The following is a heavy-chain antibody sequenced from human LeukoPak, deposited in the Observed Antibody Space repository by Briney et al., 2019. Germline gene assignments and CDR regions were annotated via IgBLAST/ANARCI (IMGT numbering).Heavy chain of an antibody. J-gene: IGHJ4*02. D-gene: IGHD7-27*01. V-gene: IGHV1-2*02. Sequence: ASVKVPCKASGYTLTDYYMTWLRQAPGQGFEWMGWISPDGGATKYAQKFHGRLTMTRDTSISTAFMELSTLGSDDTAIYYCTRLLTGEGVSYWGQGTLVTVSS. CDR3: TRLLTGEGVSY. CDR1: GYTLTDYY. CDR2: ISPDGGAT.